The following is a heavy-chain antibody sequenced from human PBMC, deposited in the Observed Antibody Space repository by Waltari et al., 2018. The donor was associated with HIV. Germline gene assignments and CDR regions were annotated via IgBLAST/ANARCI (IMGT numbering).Heavy chain of an antibody. CDR2: IYSGGST. D-gene: IGHD2-21*02. J-gene: IGHJ6*02. CDR3: ASIAYCGGDCYPRGMDV. Sequence: EVQLESGGGLVQPGGSLRLSCAASGFTVSRNYMSWVRQAPGKGLEWVSVIYSGGSTYYADSVKGRFTISRDNSKNTLYLQMNSLRAEDTAVYYCASIAYCGGDCYPRGMDVWGQGTTVTVSS. CDR1: GFTVSRNY. V-gene: IGHV3-66*01.